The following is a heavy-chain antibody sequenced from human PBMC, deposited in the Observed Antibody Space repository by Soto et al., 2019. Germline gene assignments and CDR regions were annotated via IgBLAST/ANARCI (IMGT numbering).Heavy chain of an antibody. CDR2: ISGSGGST. CDR1: GFTFSSYA. V-gene: IGHV3-23*01. D-gene: IGHD6-6*01. Sequence: GGSLRLSCAASGFTFSSYAMSWVRQAPGKGLEWVSAISGSGGSTYYADSVKGRFTISRDNSKNTLYLQMNSLRAEDTAVYDCAKLSARHPHALDYWGQGTLVTVSS. J-gene: IGHJ4*02. CDR3: AKLSARHPHALDY.